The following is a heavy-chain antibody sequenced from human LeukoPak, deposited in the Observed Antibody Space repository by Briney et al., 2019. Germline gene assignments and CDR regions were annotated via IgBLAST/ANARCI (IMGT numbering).Heavy chain of an antibody. CDR3: ARGYYDSSGPFWYAFDI. CDR2: ISSSSTYI. D-gene: IGHD3-22*01. V-gene: IGHV3-21*01. Sequence: GGSLRLSCAASGFTFSSYSMNWVRQAPGKGLEWVSSISSSSTYISYADSVKGRFTISRDNVKNSLFLQMNSLRAEDTAVYYCARGYYDSSGPFWYAFDIRGQGTMVTVSS. CDR1: GFTFSSYS. J-gene: IGHJ3*02.